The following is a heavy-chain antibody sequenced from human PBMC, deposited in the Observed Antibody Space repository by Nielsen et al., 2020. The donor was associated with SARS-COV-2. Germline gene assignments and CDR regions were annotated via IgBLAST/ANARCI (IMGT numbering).Heavy chain of an antibody. Sequence: GESLKISCAASGFTFSSYGMHWVRQAPGKGLEWVAVISYDGSNKYYADSVKGRFTISRDNSKNTLYLQMNGLRAEDTATYYCARDGRIGYGVYLDYWGQGTPVTVSS. CDR3: ARDGRIGYGVYLDY. J-gene: IGHJ4*02. D-gene: IGHD5-12*01. CDR2: ISYDGSNK. V-gene: IGHV3-33*05. CDR1: GFTFSSYG.